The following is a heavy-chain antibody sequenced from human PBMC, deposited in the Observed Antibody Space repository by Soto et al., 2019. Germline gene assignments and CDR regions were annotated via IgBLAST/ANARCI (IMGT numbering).Heavy chain of an antibody. D-gene: IGHD6-19*01. J-gene: IGHJ5*02. V-gene: IGHV4-59*01. CDR2: IYYSGST. CDR1: GGSISSYY. CDR3: AREGGDSNGSGRWFDP. Sequence: QVQLQESGPGLVKPSETLSLTCTVSGGSISSYYWSWIRQSPGKGLEWIGYIYYSGSTSYNPSLKSRVAISIDTSKNQFSLKLSSVTAEDTAVYYCAREGGDSNGSGRWFDPWGQGTLVTVSS.